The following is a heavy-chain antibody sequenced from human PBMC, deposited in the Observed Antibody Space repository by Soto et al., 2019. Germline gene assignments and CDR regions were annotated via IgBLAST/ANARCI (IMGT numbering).Heavy chain of an antibody. Sequence: ASVKVSCKASGYSFTNNDVSWVRQATGQGLEWMGWMNPGSGDTGYAQKFQGRVTMTRDISIATAYMELSSLRSDDTAIYYCARMETFGSLNWCDPWGQGTLVTVSS. CDR1: GYSFTNND. J-gene: IGHJ5*02. V-gene: IGHV1-8*01. CDR3: ARMETFGSLNWCDP. D-gene: IGHD3-16*01. CDR2: MNPGSGDT.